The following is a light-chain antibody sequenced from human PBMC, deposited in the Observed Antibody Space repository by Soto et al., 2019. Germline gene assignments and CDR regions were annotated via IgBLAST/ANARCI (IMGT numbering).Light chain of an antibody. CDR1: QSISSW. Sequence: DIQMTQSPSTLSASVGDRVTITCRASQSISSWLAWYQQNPGRAPKLLIYDASNLESGVPSRFSGSGSGTRFTLTISSLQPDDFATYYCQQYNSYSGTFGQGTKVDIK. CDR3: QQYNSYSGT. J-gene: IGKJ1*01. V-gene: IGKV1-5*01. CDR2: DAS.